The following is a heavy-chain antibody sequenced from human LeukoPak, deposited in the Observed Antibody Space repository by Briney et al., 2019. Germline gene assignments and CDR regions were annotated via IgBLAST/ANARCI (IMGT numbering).Heavy chain of an antibody. CDR1: GGTFSSYA. J-gene: IGHJ5*02. Sequence: SVKVSCKASGGTFSSYAISWVRQAPGQGLEWMGGIIPIFGTANYAQKFQGRVTITADESTSTAYMELSSLRSEDTAVYYCARDDGYNNNWFDPWGQGTLVTVSS. V-gene: IGHV1-69*13. D-gene: IGHD5-24*01. CDR3: ARDDGYNNNWFDP. CDR2: IIPIFGTA.